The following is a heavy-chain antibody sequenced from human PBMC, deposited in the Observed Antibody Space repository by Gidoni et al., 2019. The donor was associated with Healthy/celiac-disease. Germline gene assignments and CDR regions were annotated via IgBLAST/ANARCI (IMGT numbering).Heavy chain of an antibody. Sequence: QVQLQESGPGLVKPSETLSLTCTVSGGSISSYYWIWIRQPPGKGLEWIGYIYYSGSTNYNPSLKSRVTISVDTSKNQFSLKLSSVTAADTAVYYCARHWTGPSYFDYWGQGTLVTVSS. V-gene: IGHV4-59*08. J-gene: IGHJ4*02. CDR1: GGSISSYY. D-gene: IGHD2-8*02. CDR3: ARHWTGPSYFDY. CDR2: IYYSGST.